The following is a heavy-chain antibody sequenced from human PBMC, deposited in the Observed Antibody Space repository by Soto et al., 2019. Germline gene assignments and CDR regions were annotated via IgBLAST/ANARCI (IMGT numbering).Heavy chain of an antibody. J-gene: IGHJ4*02. CDR3: ARDRAKCGGRAGFDY. CDR2: INPKSGGT. CDR1: GYTFTVYY. D-gene: IGHD1-26*01. Sequence: QVQLVQSGAEVKKPGASVNVSCKASGYTFTVYYMHWVRQAPGQGLEWMGWINPKSGGTTYPQKFQGRGTMTWDTSISRAYMALTRLRSDEAAVYYCARDRAKCGGRAGFDYWGQGTLVAVSS. V-gene: IGHV1-2*02.